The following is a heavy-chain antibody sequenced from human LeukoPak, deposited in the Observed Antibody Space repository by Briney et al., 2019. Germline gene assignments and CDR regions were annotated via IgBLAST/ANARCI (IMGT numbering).Heavy chain of an antibody. V-gene: IGHV1-69*13. Sequence: SVKVSCKASGGTFSSYAISWVRQAPGQGLEWMGGIIPIFGTANYAQKFQGRVTITADESTSTAYMELSSLGSEDTAVYYCARSHVDTAMVPITYNWFDPWGQGTLVTVSS. CDR3: ARSHVDTAMVPITYNWFDP. CDR1: GGTFSSYA. CDR2: IIPIFGTA. D-gene: IGHD5-18*01. J-gene: IGHJ5*02.